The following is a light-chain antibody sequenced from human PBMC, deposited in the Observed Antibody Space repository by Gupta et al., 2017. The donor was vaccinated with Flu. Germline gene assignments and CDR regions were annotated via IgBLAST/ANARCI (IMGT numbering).Light chain of an antibody. CDR2: KTD. CDR3: LLYVSRGVWV. J-gene: IGLJ3*02. CDR1: SGSVSTSHY. Sequence: TVAPPAPSSLVSPGGTVTLSCAFDSGSVSTSHYPRWYRQTPGQTPRTLNYKTDTRSAGVPDRFSGSILGNKAALTITGAQADDESDYYCLLYVSRGVWVFGGGTKLTVL. V-gene: IGLV8-61*01.